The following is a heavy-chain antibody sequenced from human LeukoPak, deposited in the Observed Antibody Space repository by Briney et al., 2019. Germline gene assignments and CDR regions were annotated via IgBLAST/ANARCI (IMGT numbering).Heavy chain of an antibody. D-gene: IGHD2-21*02. V-gene: IGHV3-23*01. J-gene: IGHJ4*02. CDR1: GFTFSSYS. CDR3: AQNFGGDYFFDY. Sequence: GGSLRLSCAASGFTFSSYSMNWVRQAPGKGLEWVSIISGSGNNTYYADSVKGRFTISRDNSKNTLYLQMNSLRAEDTAVYYCAQNFGGDYFFDYWGQGTLVTVSS. CDR2: ISGSGNNT.